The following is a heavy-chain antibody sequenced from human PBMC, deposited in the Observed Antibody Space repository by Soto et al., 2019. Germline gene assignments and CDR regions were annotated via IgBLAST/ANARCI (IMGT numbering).Heavy chain of an antibody. CDR2: IYYSGST. J-gene: IGHJ4*02. V-gene: IGHV4-59*01. CDR1: GGSISSYY. Sequence: ETLSLTCTVSGGSISSYYWSWIRQPPGKGLEWIGYIYYSGSTNYNPSLKSRVTISVDTSKNQFSLKLSSVTAADTAVYYCARSRPGYSSGWRIDYWGQGTLVTVSS. D-gene: IGHD6-19*01. CDR3: ARSRPGYSSGWRIDY.